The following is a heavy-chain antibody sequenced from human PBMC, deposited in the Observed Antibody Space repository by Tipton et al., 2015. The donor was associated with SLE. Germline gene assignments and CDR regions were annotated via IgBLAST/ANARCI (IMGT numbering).Heavy chain of an antibody. CDR1: GVSIGSSSYY. D-gene: IGHD6-13*01. V-gene: IGHV4-39*07. CDR2: ISYSGST. CDR3: ATRGSSSWYFFDY. Sequence: TLSLTCTVSGVSIGSSSYYWGWIRQPPGKGLEWIGSISYSGSTYYTPSLKSRVTISIDTSKNQFSLKLSSVTAADTAVYYCATRGSSSWYFFDYWGQGTLVTVSS. J-gene: IGHJ4*02.